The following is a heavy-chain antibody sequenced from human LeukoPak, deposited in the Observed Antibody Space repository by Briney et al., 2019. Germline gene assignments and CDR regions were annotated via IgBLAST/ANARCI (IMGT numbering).Heavy chain of an antibody. J-gene: IGHJ5*02. V-gene: IGHV1-18*01. Sequence: GASGKVYCKVSGYTFPSYGISWVRPAPGQGLEWMGWISAYNGNTNYAQKLQGRVTMTTDTSTSTAYMELRSLRSDDTAVYYCARYYYDSSGLVPWGQGTLVSVSS. CDR3: ARYYYDSSGLVP. D-gene: IGHD3-22*01. CDR1: GYTFPSYG. CDR2: ISAYNGNT.